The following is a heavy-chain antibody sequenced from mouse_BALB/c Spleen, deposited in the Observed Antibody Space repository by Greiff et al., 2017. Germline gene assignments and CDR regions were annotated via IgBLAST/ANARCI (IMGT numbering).Heavy chain of an antibody. CDR2: IWAGGST. CDR1: GFSLTSYG. V-gene: IGHV2-9*02. D-gene: IGHD2-10*01. Sequence: QVQLKESGPGLVAPSQSLSITCTVSGFSLTSYGVHWVRQPPGKGQEWLGVIWAGGSTNYNSALMSRLSISKDNSKSQVFLKMNSLQTDDTAMYYCASSYYGNYLDYWGQGTTLTVSS. J-gene: IGHJ2*01. CDR3: ASSYYGNYLDY.